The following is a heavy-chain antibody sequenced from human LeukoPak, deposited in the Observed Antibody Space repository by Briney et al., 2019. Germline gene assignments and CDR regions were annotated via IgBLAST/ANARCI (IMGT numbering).Heavy chain of an antibody. CDR1: GFTFSSYA. CDR3: ARVPQYYYYMDV. J-gene: IGHJ6*03. V-gene: IGHV3-30-3*01. CDR2: MSFDGTHI. Sequence: GGSLRLSCAASGFTFSSYAMHWVRQAPGKGLEWVAVMSFDGTHIYYADSVKGRFTISRDNAKNSLYLQMNSLRAEDTAVYYCARVPQYYYYMDVWGKGTTVTVSS.